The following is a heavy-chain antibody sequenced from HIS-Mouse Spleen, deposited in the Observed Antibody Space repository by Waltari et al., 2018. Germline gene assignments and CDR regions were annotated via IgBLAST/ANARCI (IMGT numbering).Heavy chain of an antibody. D-gene: IGHD6-13*01. CDR2: IKYSGST. Sequence: QLQLQESGPGLVKPSETLSLTCTVSGGSISSSSYYWGWIRQPPGKGLEWIGSIKYSGSTYSNPSLKSRVTISVDTSKNQFSLKLSSVTAADTAVYYCAREIPYSSSWYDWYFDLWGRGTLVTVSS. V-gene: IGHV4-39*07. CDR1: GGSISSSSYY. CDR3: AREIPYSSSWYDWYFDL. J-gene: IGHJ2*01.